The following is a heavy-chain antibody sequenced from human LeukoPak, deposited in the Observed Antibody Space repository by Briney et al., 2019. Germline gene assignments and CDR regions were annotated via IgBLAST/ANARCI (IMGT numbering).Heavy chain of an antibody. V-gene: IGHV1-69*13. CDR2: IIPIFGTA. CDR3: ARDSPPLGAVAAPLYYYYMDV. CDR1: GGTFSSYA. Sequence: SVKVSCKASGGTFSSYAISWVRQAPGQGLEWMGGIIPIFGTANYAQKFQGRVTITADESTSTAYMELSSLRSEDTAVYYCARDSPPLGAVAAPLYYYYMDVWGKGTTVTVSS. D-gene: IGHD6-19*01. J-gene: IGHJ6*03.